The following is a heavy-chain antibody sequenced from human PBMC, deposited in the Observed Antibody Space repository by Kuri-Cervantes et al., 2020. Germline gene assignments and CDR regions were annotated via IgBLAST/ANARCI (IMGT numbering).Heavy chain of an antibody. CDR3: ARDLHIAAAGGDY. D-gene: IGHD6-13*01. CDR1: GGSISSGGYY. J-gene: IGHJ4*02. Sequence: LRLSCTVSGGSISSGGYYWSWIRQHPGKGLEWIGYIYYSGSTYYNPSLKSRVTISVDTSKNQFSLKLSSVTAADTAVYYCARDLHIAAAGGDYWGQGTLVTVSS. CDR2: IYYSGST. V-gene: IGHV4-31*03.